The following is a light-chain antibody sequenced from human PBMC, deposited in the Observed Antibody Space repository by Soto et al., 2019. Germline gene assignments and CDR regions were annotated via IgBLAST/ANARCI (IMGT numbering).Light chain of an antibody. CDR3: VLYMGSGIWV. Sequence: QTVVTQEPSFSVSPGRTVTLTCGLSSGSVSTSYYPSWYQQTPGQAPRTLIYSTNTRSSGVPDRFSGSILGNKAALTITGAQEDDESDSYCVLYMGSGIWVFGGGTKLTVL. CDR2: STN. J-gene: IGLJ3*02. CDR1: SGSVSTSYY. V-gene: IGLV8-61*01.